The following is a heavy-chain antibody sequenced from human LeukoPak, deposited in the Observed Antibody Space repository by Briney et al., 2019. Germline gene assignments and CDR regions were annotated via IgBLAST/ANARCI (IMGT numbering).Heavy chain of an antibody. Sequence: PGGSLRLSCAASGFTFTSYGMTWVRQAQGKGLEWVSYISSSSTIYYADSVKGRITVSRDNAKNSLYLQMNSLRADDTAVYYCARGKYFDSWGQGTLVTVSS. V-gene: IGHV3-48*01. CDR1: GFTFTSYG. J-gene: IGHJ4*02. CDR2: ISSSSTI. CDR3: ARGKYFDS.